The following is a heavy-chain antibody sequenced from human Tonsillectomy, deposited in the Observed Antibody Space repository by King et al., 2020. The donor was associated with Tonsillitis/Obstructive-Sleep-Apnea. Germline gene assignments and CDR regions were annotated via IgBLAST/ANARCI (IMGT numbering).Heavy chain of an antibody. V-gene: IGHV3-33*01. CDR3: ARASSSPWYGHYYSYGMDI. CDR2: IWYDGSNR. D-gene: IGHD4-17*01. Sequence: VQLVESGGGVVQPGRSLRLSCAASGFTLSSYGMHWVRQAPGKGLERVAVIWYDGSNRYYADSVKGRFTISRDNSKDTVYLQMNSLRAEDTAVYYCARASSSPWYGHYYSYGMDIWGQGTTVTVSS. CDR1: GFTLSSYG. J-gene: IGHJ6*02.